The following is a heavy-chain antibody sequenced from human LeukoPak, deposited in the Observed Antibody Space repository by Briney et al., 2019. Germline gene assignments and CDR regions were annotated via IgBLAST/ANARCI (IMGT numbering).Heavy chain of an antibody. CDR2: IYYSGST. CDR1: GGSFSGYY. CDR3: ARAPQTYYYYYYMDV. V-gene: IGHV4-59*01. J-gene: IGHJ6*03. Sequence: TETLPLTCAVYGGSFSGYYWSWIRQPPGKGLEWIGYIYYSGSTNYNPSLKSRVTISVDTSKNQFSLKLSSVTAADTAVYYCARAPQTYYYYYYMDVWGKGTTVTVSS.